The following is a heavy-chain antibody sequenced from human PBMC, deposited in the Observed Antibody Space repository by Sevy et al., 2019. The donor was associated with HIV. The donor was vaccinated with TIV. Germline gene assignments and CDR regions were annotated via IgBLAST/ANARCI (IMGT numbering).Heavy chain of an antibody. CDR1: NASISSSSYY. CDR3: VRHSDSRRLSWLDT. Sequence: SETLPLTCSVSNASISSSSYYWGWVRQPPGKALEWIGIIYYSGTTYYSPSHKSRVTISVDTSKNQFFLDLRSMTATDTAVYYCVRHSDSRRLSWLDTWGQGILVTVSS. CDR2: IYYSGTT. J-gene: IGHJ5*02. V-gene: IGHV4-39*01. D-gene: IGHD2-15*01.